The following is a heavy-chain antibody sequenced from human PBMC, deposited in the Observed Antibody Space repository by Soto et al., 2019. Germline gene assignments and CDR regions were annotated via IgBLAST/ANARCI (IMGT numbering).Heavy chain of an antibody. CDR1: GYTFTSYA. V-gene: IGHV1-18*01. Sequence: ASVKVSCNTSGYTFTSYAISWVRQAPGQGLEWMGWISAYNGNTNYAQKLQGRVTMTTDTSTSTAYMELRSLRSDDTAVYYCARVEGHHGDYFPWGQGTLVTVSS. J-gene: IGHJ5*02. CDR2: ISAYNGNT. D-gene: IGHD4-17*01. CDR3: ARVEGHHGDYFP.